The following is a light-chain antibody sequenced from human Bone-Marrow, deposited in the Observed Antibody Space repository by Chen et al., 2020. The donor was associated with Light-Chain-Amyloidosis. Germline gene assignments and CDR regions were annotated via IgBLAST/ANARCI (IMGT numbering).Light chain of an antibody. CDR2: SAS. J-gene: IGKJ2*01. V-gene: IGKV1-6*02. CDR3: LQDSSCAHT. Sequence: AIQMTQSPSSLSAFVGDRVTITCRASQAIRSDLGWYQQKPGKAPNLLIYSASTVQTGVPSRFSGSGSGTDFTLSFRSLQPEDFATYYCLQDSSCAHTVGHWTKQEI. CDR1: QAIRSD.